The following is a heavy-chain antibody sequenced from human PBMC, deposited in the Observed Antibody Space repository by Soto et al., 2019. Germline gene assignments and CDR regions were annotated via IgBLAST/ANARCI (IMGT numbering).Heavy chain of an antibody. CDR2: ISGSGVGT. J-gene: IGHJ4*02. D-gene: IGHD3-22*01. CDR1: GFIFRNYA. Sequence: EVHLLESGGGLVQPGGSLRLSCEASGFIFRNYAMSWVRQAPGKGLEWVSSISGSGVGTYYADSVQGRFTISRDNSTNTLFLQLSSLRAEDTALYYCAKDVDTVGLSDGSGYFDLWGQGALVTVSS. V-gene: IGHV3-23*01. CDR3: AKDVDTVGLSDGSGYFDL.